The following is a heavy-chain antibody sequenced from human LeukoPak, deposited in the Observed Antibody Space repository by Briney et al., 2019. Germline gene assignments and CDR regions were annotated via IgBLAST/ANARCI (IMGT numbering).Heavy chain of an antibody. V-gene: IGHV3-30*03. CDR1: GFTFSSYG. D-gene: IGHD2-15*01. CDR3: ARGLAKMVAATPLGY. Sequence: GGSLRLSCAASGFTFSSYGMHWVRQAPGKGLEWVAVISYDGSNKYYADSVKGRFTISRDNSKNTLYLQMNSLRAEDTAVYYCARGLAKMVAATPLGYWGQGALVTVSS. CDR2: ISYDGSNK. J-gene: IGHJ4*02.